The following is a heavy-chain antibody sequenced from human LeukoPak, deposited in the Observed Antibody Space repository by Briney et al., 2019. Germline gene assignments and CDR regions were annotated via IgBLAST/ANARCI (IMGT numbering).Heavy chain of an antibody. CDR3: AKDQRGGATTGDCFNY. J-gene: IGHJ4*02. D-gene: IGHD1-26*01. V-gene: IGHV3-30*18. CDR2: ISNDGSNK. Sequence: GGSLRLSCAASGFTFSTYYIHWVRQAPGKGLEGLAVISNDGSNKYYANSVKGRFTISRDNSKNTLFLQMNSLREEDTAVYYCAKDQRGGATTGDCFNYWGQGTLVTVSS. CDR1: GFTFSTYY.